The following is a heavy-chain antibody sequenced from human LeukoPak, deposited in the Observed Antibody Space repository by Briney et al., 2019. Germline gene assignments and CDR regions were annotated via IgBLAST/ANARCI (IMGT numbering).Heavy chain of an antibody. V-gene: IGHV1-69*04. CDR3: ARGGSIAGYDY. Sequence: ASVKVSCEASGGTFSSYAISWVRQAPGQGLEWMGRIIPILGIANYAQKFQGRVTITADKSTSTAYMELSSLRSEDTAVYYCARGGSIAGYDYWGQGTLVTVSS. D-gene: IGHD6-6*01. CDR2: IIPILGIA. CDR1: GGTFSSYA. J-gene: IGHJ4*02.